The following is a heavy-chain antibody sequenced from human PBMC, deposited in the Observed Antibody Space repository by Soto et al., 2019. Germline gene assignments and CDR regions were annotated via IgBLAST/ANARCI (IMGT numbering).Heavy chain of an antibody. J-gene: IGHJ4*02. D-gene: IGHD4-17*01. CDR2: IRSKANSYAT. CDR3: NWRYGDRDY. Sequence: EVQLVESGGGLVQPGGSLKLSCAASGFTFSGSAMHWVRQASGKGLEWVGRIRSKANSYATAYAASVKGRFAISRDDSKNTAYLQMNSLKTEDTAVYYCNWRYGDRDYCGQGTLVTVSS. V-gene: IGHV3-73*02. CDR1: GFTFSGSA.